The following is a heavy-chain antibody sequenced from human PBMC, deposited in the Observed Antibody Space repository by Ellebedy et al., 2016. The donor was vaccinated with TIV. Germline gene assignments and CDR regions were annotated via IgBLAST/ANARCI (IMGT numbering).Heavy chain of an antibody. V-gene: IGHV3-74*01. Sequence: GESLKISCAASGFTVSSNYMSWVRQAPGKGLAWVSRISTDGRSTTYADSVKGRFTISRDNANNTLYLQMSSLRVEDTALYYCTRTGPLPTSYHGMDVWGQGTTVTVSS. CDR1: GFTVSSNY. CDR3: TRTGPLPTSYHGMDV. CDR2: ISTDGRST. J-gene: IGHJ6*02.